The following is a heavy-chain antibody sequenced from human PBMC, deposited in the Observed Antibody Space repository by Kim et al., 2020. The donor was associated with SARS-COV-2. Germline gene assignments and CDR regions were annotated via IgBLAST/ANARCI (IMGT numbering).Heavy chain of an antibody. D-gene: IGHD6-6*01. CDR2: IYYTGTS. Sequence: SETLSLTCTVSGDSISNTNYYWAWFRQPPGKGLEWISSIYYTGTSFYKPSLKSRVTISVDTSKNHFSLKVNSVTAADTAVYYCTRETGGSSAASWGQGTLVIVSS. CDR3: TRETGGSSAAS. J-gene: IGHJ4*02. V-gene: IGHV4-39*02. CDR1: GDSISNTNYY.